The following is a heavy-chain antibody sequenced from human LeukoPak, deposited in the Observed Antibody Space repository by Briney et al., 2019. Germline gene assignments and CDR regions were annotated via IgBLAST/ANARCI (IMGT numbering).Heavy chain of an antibody. D-gene: IGHD3-22*01. CDR2: IYHSGST. CDR1: GGSISGGGYS. J-gene: IGHJ3*02. CDR3: ARVNYYDSSGAPGAFDI. V-gene: IGHV4-30-2*01. Sequence: PSQTLSLTCAVSGGSISGGGYSWSWIRQPPGKGLEWIGYIYHSGSTYYNPSLKSRVTISVDRSKNQFSLKLSSVTAADTAVYYCARVNYYDSSGAPGAFDIWGQGTMVTVSS.